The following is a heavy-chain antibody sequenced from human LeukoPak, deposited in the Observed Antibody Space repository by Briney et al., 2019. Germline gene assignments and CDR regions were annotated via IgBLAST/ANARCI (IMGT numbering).Heavy chain of an antibody. CDR2: IYYSGST. D-gene: IGHD2-2*01. CDR1: GYSIGSDYY. Sequence: SETLSLTCTVSGYSIGSDYYWSWIRQPPGKGLEWIGYIYYSGSTNYNPSLKSRVTISVDTSKNQFSLKLSSVTAADTAVYYCARVSPAATDYYYYYMDVWGKGTTVTVSS. J-gene: IGHJ6*03. V-gene: IGHV4-61*01. CDR3: ARVSPAATDYYYYYMDV.